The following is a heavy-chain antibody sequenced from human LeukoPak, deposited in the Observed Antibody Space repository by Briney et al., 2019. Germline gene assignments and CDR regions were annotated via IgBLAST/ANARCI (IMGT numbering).Heavy chain of an antibody. V-gene: IGHV4-39*01. CDR3: ARHGDSSGYPWFDP. Sequence: SETLSLTCTVSGGSISSSSYYWGWIRQPPGKGLEWIGSIYYSGSTYYNPSLKSRVTISVDTSKNQFSLKLSSVTAADTAVYYCARHGDSSGYPWFDPWGQGTLVTVSS. J-gene: IGHJ5*02. D-gene: IGHD3-22*01. CDR1: GGSISSSSYY. CDR2: IYYSGST.